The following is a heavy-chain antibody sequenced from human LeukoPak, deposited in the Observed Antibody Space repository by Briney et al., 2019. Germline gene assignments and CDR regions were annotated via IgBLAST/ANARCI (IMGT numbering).Heavy chain of an antibody. Sequence: GASVNVSFTPSVGSFINYAITWVRQAPGQGLEWMGRIIPIFGATTYAQKFQGRVTITADMGSSTAYLELTGLTSEDTALYFCAKQGAVRQDYYMDVWGNGTTVIVSS. J-gene: IGHJ6*03. V-gene: IGHV1-69*06. CDR3: AKQGAVRQDYYMDV. CDR2: IIPIFGAT. CDR1: VGSFINYA. D-gene: IGHD3-16*01.